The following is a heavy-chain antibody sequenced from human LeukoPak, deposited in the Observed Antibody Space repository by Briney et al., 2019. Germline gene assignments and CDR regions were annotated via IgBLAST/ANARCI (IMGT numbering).Heavy chain of an antibody. CDR3: ARDRTIFGVVTGDY. Sequence: ASVKVSCKASGYTFTSYGISWVRQAPGQGLEWMGWISAYNGKTNYAQKLQGRVTMTTDTSTSTAYMELRSLRSDDTAVYYCARDRTIFGVVTGDYWGQGTLVTVSS. CDR1: GYTFTSYG. V-gene: IGHV1-18*01. J-gene: IGHJ4*02. CDR2: ISAYNGKT. D-gene: IGHD3-3*01.